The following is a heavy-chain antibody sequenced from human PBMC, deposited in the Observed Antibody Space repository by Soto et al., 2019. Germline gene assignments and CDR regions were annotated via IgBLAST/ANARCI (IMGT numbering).Heavy chain of an antibody. CDR2: IYYSGST. Sequence: SETLSLTCTVSGGSIGSYYRSWIRQPPGKGLEWIGYIYYSGSTNYNPSLKSRVTISVDTSKNQFSLKLSSVTAADTAVYYCARDNGDYGIDYWGQGTLVTVSS. CDR3: ARDNGDYGIDY. D-gene: IGHD4-17*01. V-gene: IGHV4-59*01. CDR1: GGSIGSYY. J-gene: IGHJ4*02.